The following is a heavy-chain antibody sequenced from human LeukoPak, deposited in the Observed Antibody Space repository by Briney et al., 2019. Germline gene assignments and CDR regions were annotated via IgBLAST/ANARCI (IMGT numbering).Heavy chain of an antibody. J-gene: IGHJ4*02. CDR1: GFTFSRHW. CDR2: INSDGSST. CDR3: KSGIVATIGDY. Sequence: GGSLRLSCAAPGFTFSRHWMHWVRQAPGKGLVWVSRINSDGSSTSYADSVKGRFTISRDNAKNTLYLQMNSLRAEDTAVYYCKSGIVATIGDYWGQGTLVTASS. V-gene: IGHV3-74*01. D-gene: IGHD5-12*01.